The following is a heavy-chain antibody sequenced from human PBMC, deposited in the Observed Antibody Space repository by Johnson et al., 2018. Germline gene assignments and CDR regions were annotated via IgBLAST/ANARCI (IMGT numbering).Heavy chain of an antibody. CDR1: GLIFSNYW. CDR2: INSDGSST. Sequence: VQLQESGGGLVQPGGSLRLPCAASGLIFSNYWMHSVRQAPGKGLVWVSRINSDGSSTTNADSVKGRFTISRDNAKSTLNLQMNSLRAEDTAVYYGVRGVRGGKYDYMDGWGKGTTVTVSS. D-gene: IGHD3-10*01. V-gene: IGHV3-74*01. J-gene: IGHJ6*03. CDR3: VRGVRGGKYDYMDG.